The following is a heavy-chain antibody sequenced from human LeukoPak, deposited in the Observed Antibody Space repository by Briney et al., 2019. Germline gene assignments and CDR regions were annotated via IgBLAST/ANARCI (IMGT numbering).Heavy chain of an antibody. J-gene: IGHJ4*02. CDR3: ARGPQRRGIAAAKRGY. V-gene: IGHV4-39*07. CDR1: GGSISSGGYY. D-gene: IGHD6-13*01. Sequence: PSETLSLTCTVSGGSISSGGYYWSWIRQPPGKGLEWIGEINHSGSTNYNPSLKSRVTISVDTSKNQFSLKLSSVTAADTAVYYCARGPQRRGIAAAKRGYWGQGTLVTVSS. CDR2: INHSGST.